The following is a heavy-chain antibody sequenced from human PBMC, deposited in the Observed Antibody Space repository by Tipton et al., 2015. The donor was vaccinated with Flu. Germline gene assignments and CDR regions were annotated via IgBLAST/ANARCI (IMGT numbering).Heavy chain of an antibody. CDR1: GGPISSYY. V-gene: IGHV4-4*07. D-gene: IGHD1-26*01. CDR3: ARDLRVGATFRAFDI. Sequence: LRLSCTVSGGPISSYYWSWIRQPAGKGLEWIGRIYTSGSTNYNPSLKSRVTMSVDTSKNQFSLKLSSVTAADTAVYYCARDLRVGATFRAFDIWGQGTMVTVSS. J-gene: IGHJ3*02. CDR2: IYTSGST.